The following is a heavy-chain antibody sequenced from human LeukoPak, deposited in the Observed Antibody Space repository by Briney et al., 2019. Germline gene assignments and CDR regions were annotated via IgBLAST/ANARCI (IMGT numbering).Heavy chain of an antibody. CDR3: AKPLPHYYDSSGPIGY. V-gene: IGHV3-23*01. CDR1: GFTFSSYA. J-gene: IGHJ4*02. D-gene: IGHD3-22*01. CDR2: ISGSGGST. Sequence: GGSLRLSCAASGFTFSSYAMSWVRQAPGKGLEWVSAISGSGGSTYYADSVKGRFTISRDNSKNTLYLQTNSLRAEDTAVYYCAKPLPHYYDSSGPIGYWGQGTLVTVSS.